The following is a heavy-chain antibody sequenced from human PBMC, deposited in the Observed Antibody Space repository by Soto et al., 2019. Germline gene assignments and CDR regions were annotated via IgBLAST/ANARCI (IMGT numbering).Heavy chain of an antibody. CDR2: INLGGST. Sequence: ETLSLTGAVYGGTFSGYYLSWIRQPPEKGLEGMGEINLGGSTNYNPSLKSRVTISVDTSKNQFSLKLSSVTAADTAVYSCAGHMYYYDSSGYYFVGHGAPNYYYGMEVWGQGTTVTVSS. CDR3: AGHMYYYDSSGYYFVGHGAPNYYYGMEV. J-gene: IGHJ6*02. CDR1: GGTFSGYY. D-gene: IGHD3-22*01. V-gene: IGHV4-34*08.